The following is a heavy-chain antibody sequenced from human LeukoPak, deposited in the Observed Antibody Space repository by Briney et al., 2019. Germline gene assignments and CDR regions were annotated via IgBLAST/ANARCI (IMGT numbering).Heavy chain of an antibody. CDR1: GFTFDDYA. J-gene: IGHJ5*02. CDR3: AKDSLRATTTWWFDP. CDR2: ISWNSGSI. D-gene: IGHD1-26*01. Sequence: GGSLRLSCAASGFTFDDYAMHWVRQAPGKGLEWVSGISWNSGSIGYADSVKGRFTISRDNAKNSLYLQMNSLRAEDTALYYCAKDSLRATTTWWFDPWGQGTLVTVSS. V-gene: IGHV3-9*01.